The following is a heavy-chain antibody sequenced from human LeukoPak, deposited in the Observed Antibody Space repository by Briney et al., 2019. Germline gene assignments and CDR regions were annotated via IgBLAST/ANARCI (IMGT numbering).Heavy chain of an antibody. CDR1: GGTSRLHA. V-gene: IGHV1-69*05. J-gene: IGHJ4*02. Sequence: SSVKVSCKASGGTSRLHAISWVRQTSGQGLEWMGGVIPGLGTADYAPKFQRRVTVTTDESPTTAYMEVGGLRFDDTAVYYCARRHGDYDSSYCWGQGALVTVSS. CDR2: VIPGLGTA. D-gene: IGHD3-22*01. CDR3: ARRHGDYDSSYC.